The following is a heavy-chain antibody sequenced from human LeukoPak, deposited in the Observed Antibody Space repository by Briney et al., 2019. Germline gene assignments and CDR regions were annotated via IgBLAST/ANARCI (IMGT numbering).Heavy chain of an antibody. Sequence: ASVKVSCKASGYTFTGYYMHWVRQAPGQGLEWMGWINPNSGGTNYAQKFQGRVTMTRDTSISTAYMELSRLRSDDTAVYYCAREMATIRSFDYWGQGTLVTVSS. J-gene: IGHJ4*02. CDR3: AREMATIRSFDY. CDR1: GYTFTGYY. CDR2: INPNSGGT. V-gene: IGHV1-2*02. D-gene: IGHD5-24*01.